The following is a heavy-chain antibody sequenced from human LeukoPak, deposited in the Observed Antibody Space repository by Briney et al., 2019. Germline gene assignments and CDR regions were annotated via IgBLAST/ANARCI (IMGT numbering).Heavy chain of an antibody. D-gene: IGHD3-3*01. J-gene: IGHJ5*02. V-gene: IGHV1-46*01. CDR3: ASCDFLSGYCSS. CDR2: FNPGDDTT. Sequence: GASVKVSCKAGGHTFSSNYIHWVRQGPGQGLDWMGMFNPGDDTTTYAQKFRGRVTMTRDTSKTTFYLQLSGLRCEDTAVYYCASCDFLSGYCSSWGQGSLVTVSS. CDR1: GHTFSSNY.